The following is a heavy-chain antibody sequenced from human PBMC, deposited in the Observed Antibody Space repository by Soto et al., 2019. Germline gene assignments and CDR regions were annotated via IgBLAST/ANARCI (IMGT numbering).Heavy chain of an antibody. CDR1: GGSFSGYY. Sequence: PSETLSLTCAVYGGSFSGYYWSWIRQPPGKGLEWIGEINHSGSTNYNPSLKSRVTISVDTSKNQFSLKLSSVTAADTAVYYCARNLPDCSSTRCYTMDFDYWGQGNLVTVSS. V-gene: IGHV4-34*01. CDR2: INHSGST. D-gene: IGHD2-2*01. J-gene: IGHJ4*02. CDR3: ARNLPDCSSTRCYTMDFDY.